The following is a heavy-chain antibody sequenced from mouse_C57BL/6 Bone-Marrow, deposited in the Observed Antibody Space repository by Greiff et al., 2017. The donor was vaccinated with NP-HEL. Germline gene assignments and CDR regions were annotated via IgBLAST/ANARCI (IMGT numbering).Heavy chain of an antibody. CDR2: IYPGSGST. J-gene: IGHJ2*01. Sequence: QVQLKQPGAELVKPGASVKMSCKASGYTFTSYWITWVKQRPGQGLEWIGDIYPGSGSTNYNEKFKSKATLTVDTSSSTAYMQLSSLTSEDSAVYYCARNGSNGSNNDYWGQGTTLTVSS. CDR1: GYTFTSYW. D-gene: IGHD1-1*01. CDR3: ARNGSNGSNNDY. V-gene: IGHV1-55*01.